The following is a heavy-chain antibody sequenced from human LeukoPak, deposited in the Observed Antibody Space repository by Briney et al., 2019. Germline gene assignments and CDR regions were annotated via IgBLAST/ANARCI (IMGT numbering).Heavy chain of an antibody. J-gene: IGHJ4*02. V-gene: IGHV3-30*02. D-gene: IGHD5-18*01. CDR3: AKAERGYSYGYGTFFDY. CDR1: GLTFSSYG. Sequence: GGSLRLSCAASGLTFSSYGMHWVRQAPGKGLEWVAVIWYDGSNKYYADSVKGRFTISRDNSKNTLYLQMNSLRAEDTAVYYCAKAERGYSYGYGTFFDYWGQGTLVTVSS. CDR2: IWYDGSNK.